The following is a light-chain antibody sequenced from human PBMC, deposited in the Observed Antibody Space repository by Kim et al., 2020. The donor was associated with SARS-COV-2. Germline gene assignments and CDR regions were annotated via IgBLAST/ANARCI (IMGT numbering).Light chain of an antibody. V-gene: IGLV3-21*03. Sequence: GKAARITCGGKNIGSKSVDWYQQKPGQAPVLVVYDDSDRPSGIPERFSGSNSGNTATLTISRVEAGDEADYYCQVWDSSSDHPVVFGGGTQLTVL. J-gene: IGLJ2*01. CDR2: DDS. CDR3: QVWDSSSDHPVV. CDR1: NIGSKS.